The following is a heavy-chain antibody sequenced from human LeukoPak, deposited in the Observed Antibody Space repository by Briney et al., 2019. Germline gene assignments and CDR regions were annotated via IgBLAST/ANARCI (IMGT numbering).Heavy chain of an antibody. V-gene: IGHV3-30*18. D-gene: IGHD3-10*01. CDR3: AKDRDNYFDY. CDR1: GFTFSSYG. J-gene: IGHJ4*02. Sequence: GGSLRLSCAASGFTFSSYGMHWVRQAPGKGLEWVAVISYDGSNKYYADSVKVRFTISRDNSKNTLYLQMNSLRAEDTAVYYCAKDRDNYFDYWGQGTLVTVSS. CDR2: ISYDGSNK.